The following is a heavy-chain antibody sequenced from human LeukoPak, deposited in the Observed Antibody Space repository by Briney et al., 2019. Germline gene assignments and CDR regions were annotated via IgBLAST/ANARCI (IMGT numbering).Heavy chain of an antibody. J-gene: IGHJ4*02. D-gene: IGHD3-9*01. V-gene: IGHV3-7*03. CDR1: GFTFSNAW. Sequence: GGSLRLSCAASGFTFSNAWMNWVRQAPGKGLEWVANIKQDGSEKYYVDSVKGRFTISRDNAKNSLYLQMNSLRAEDTAVYYCAREPDYDILTGYYKGYSLGIDYWGQGTLVTVSS. CDR3: AREPDYDILTGYYKGYSLGIDY. CDR2: IKQDGSEK.